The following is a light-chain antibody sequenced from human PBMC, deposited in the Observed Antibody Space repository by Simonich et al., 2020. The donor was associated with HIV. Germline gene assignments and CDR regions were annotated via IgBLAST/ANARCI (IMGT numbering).Light chain of an antibody. CDR1: QSVLYSSNNKNY. CDR2: WAS. J-gene: IGKJ2*01. Sequence: DIVMTQSPDSLAVSLGERATINCKSSQSVLYSSNNKNYLAWYPQKQGQPPKLLIYWASTRESGVPDRFSGSGSGTDFTLTISSLQAEDVAVYYCQQYYTTPYTFGQGTKLEIK. V-gene: IGKV4-1*01. CDR3: QQYYTTPYT.